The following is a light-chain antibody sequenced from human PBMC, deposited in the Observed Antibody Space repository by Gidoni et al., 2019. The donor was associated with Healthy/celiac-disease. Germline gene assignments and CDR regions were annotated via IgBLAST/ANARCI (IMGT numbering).Light chain of an antibody. Sequence: EIGMTQSPATLSVSPGESATLSCRASQSVSSNLAWYQQKPGQAPRLLIYGASTRATGIPARFSGSGSGTEFTLTISSLQSEDFAVYYCQQYNNWPGYTFGQGTKLEIK. CDR1: QSVSSN. CDR3: QQYNNWPGYT. V-gene: IGKV3-15*01. J-gene: IGKJ2*01. CDR2: GAS.